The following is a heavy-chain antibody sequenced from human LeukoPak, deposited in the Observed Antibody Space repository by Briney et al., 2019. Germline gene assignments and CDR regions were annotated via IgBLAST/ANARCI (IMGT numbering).Heavy chain of an antibody. J-gene: IGHJ4*02. CDR1: GFTFSSFG. CDR3: AKIRNPDSSGYYYEFDY. D-gene: IGHD3-22*01. CDR2: ISVSVGIT. V-gene: IGHV3-23*01. Sequence: GGSLRLSCAASGFTFSSFGMSWVRQAPGKGLEWVSSISVSVGITYYADSVKGRFTISRDNSKNTLYLQMNSLRAEDTAVYYCAKIRNPDSSGYYYEFDYWGQGTLVTVSS.